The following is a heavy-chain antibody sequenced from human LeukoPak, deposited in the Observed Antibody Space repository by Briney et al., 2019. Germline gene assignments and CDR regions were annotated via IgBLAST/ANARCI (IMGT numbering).Heavy chain of an antibody. V-gene: IGHV1-69*04. D-gene: IGHD4-17*01. Sequence: RASVKVSCKASGDTFSNYGIAWVRQAPGQGLEWMGRISPIFDIANYAQKFQGRVTITADKSTSTAYMELSSLRSEDTAVYYCARDSVDYGVDYWGQGTLVTVSS. CDR1: GDTFSNYG. J-gene: IGHJ4*02. CDR2: ISPIFDIA. CDR3: ARDSVDYGVDY.